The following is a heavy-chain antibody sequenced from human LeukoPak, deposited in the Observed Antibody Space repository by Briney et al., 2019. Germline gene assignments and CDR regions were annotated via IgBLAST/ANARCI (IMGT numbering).Heavy chain of an antibody. Sequence: GGSLRLSCAASGFTFSNYGMNWVRQAPGKGLEWVSVISGNSDTTYYADSVKGRFTISRDNSKNTLYLQMNSLRAEDTAVYYCARVWGGTGTTPGLFDYWGQGTLVTVSS. CDR1: GFTFSNYG. CDR2: ISGNSDTT. D-gene: IGHD1-1*01. V-gene: IGHV3-23*01. CDR3: ARVWGGTGTTPGLFDY. J-gene: IGHJ4*02.